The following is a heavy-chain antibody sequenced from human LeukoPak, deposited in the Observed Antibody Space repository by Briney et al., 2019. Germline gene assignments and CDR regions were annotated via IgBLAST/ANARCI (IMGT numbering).Heavy chain of an antibody. Sequence: SETLSLTCTVSGGSISSSSYYWGWIRQPPGKGLEWIGSIYYSGSTYYNPSLKSRVTISVDTSKNQFSLKLSSVTAADTAVYYCARDPTVQLERDGYAFDIWGQGTMVTVSS. J-gene: IGHJ3*02. V-gene: IGHV4-39*02. CDR3: ARDPTVQLERDGYAFDI. CDR2: IYYSGST. CDR1: GGSISSSSYY. D-gene: IGHD1-1*01.